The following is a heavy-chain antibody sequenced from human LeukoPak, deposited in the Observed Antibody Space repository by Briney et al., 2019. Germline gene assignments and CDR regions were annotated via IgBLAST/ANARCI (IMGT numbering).Heavy chain of an antibody. Sequence: PGGSLRLSCAASGFTFSSYSMNWVRQAPGKGLEWVSSISSSSSYIYYADSVKGRFTISRDNSKNTLYLQMNSLRAEDTAVYYCARDTLGSCVQYYYYGMDVWGQGTTVTVSS. J-gene: IGHJ6*02. D-gene: IGHD6-13*01. V-gene: IGHV3-21*01. CDR2: ISSSSSYI. CDR3: ARDTLGSCVQYYYYGMDV. CDR1: GFTFSSYS.